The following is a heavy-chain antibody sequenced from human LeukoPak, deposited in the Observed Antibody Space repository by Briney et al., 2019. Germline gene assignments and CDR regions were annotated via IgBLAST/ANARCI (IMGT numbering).Heavy chain of an antibody. CDR3: ARDQAETAAQDNWFDP. Sequence: SETLSLTCTVSGGSISSSSYYWGWIRQPPGKGLEWIGSIYYSGSTYYNPSLKSRVTISVDTSKNQFSLKLSSVTAADTAVYYCARDQAETAAQDNWFDPWGQGTLVTVSS. J-gene: IGHJ5*02. CDR2: IYYSGST. CDR1: GGSISSSSYY. D-gene: IGHD6-13*01. V-gene: IGHV4-39*07.